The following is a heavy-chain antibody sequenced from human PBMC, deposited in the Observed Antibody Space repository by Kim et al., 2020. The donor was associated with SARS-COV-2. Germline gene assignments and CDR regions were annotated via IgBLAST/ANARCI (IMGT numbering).Heavy chain of an antibody. D-gene: IGHD6-19*01. Sequence: ASVKVSCKSSGYTFTSYALHWVRQAPGQRLEWMGWINTDNGDTMYSQKLQGRVSISRDKSASTSYMEVGRLTSEDTAMYFCAREADGRGWYSLSNWGQGT. CDR2: INTDNGDT. V-gene: IGHV1-3*04. CDR1: GYTFTSYA. CDR3: AREADGRGWYSLSN. J-gene: IGHJ4*02.